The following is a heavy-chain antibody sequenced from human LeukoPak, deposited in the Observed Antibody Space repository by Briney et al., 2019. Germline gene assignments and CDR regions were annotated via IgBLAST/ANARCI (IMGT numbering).Heavy chain of an antibody. CDR1: GLSFSSFA. Sequence: PGGSLRLSCAASGLSFSSFAMSWVRQGPARGLEWVSSISGNGETFHADSVKGRFALSRDSCRNTVCFQRNTLRLEYTAMCNCAMASWLSRTDAARGGKGTLVTVS. V-gene: IGHV3-23*01. J-gene: IGHJ4*02. D-gene: IGHD3-10*01. CDR2: ISGNGET. CDR3: AMASWLSRTDAAR.